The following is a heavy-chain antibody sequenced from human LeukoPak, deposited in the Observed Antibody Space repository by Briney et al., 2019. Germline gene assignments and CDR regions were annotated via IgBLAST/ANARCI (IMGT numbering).Heavy chain of an antibody. CDR1: GDSISSGDYY. Sequence: SETLSLTCTVSGDSISSGDYYWSWIRQPAGKGLEWIGRISSSGSTNYNPSLKSRVTISVDTSKNQFSLKLSSVTAADTAVYYCARRGSITRRPIDYWGQGTLVTVSS. CDR3: ARRGSITRRPIDY. V-gene: IGHV4-61*02. D-gene: IGHD3-10*01. J-gene: IGHJ4*02. CDR2: ISSSGST.